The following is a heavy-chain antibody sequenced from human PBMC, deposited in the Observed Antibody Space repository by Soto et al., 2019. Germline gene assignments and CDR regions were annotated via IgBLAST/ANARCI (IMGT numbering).Heavy chain of an antibody. CDR3: ARVNLGYCSGGSCYVEFFDY. D-gene: IGHD2-15*01. Sequence: QVQLVQSGAEVKKPGSSVKVSCKASGGTFSSYAISWVRQAPGQGLEWMGGIIPIFGTANYAQKFQGRVTITADESTRTAYMELSSLRSEDTAVYYCARVNLGYCSGGSCYVEFFDYWGQGTLVTVSS. CDR1: GGTFSSYA. V-gene: IGHV1-69*01. CDR2: IIPIFGTA. J-gene: IGHJ4*02.